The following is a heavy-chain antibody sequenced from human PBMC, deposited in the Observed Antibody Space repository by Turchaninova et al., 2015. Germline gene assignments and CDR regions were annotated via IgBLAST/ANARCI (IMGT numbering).Heavy chain of an antibody. Sequence: QLQLQESGPGLVKPSETLSLTCPVSGASISSSNYYWGWILQPPGKGLEWIGRIFYSGSTYYNPSHESRLTISVDTSKNQFSLKLSSVTAADTAVYYCAGAFEYWGQGTLVTVSS. CDR2: IFYSGST. V-gene: IGHV4-39*01. CDR3: AGAFEY. J-gene: IGHJ4*02. CDR1: GASISSSNYY.